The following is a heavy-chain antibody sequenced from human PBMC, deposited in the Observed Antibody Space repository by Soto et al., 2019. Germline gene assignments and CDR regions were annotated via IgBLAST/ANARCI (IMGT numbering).Heavy chain of an antibody. CDR1: GYTFTNYA. Sequence: GASVKVPCKASGYTFTNYAMHCVRQAPGQRLEWMGWINAGNGNTKYSQKFQGRVTITRDTSASTAYMELSSLRSEDTAVYYCARDRSLADRPVSSLGYWGQGTLVTVSS. CDR2: INAGNGNT. D-gene: IGHD6-6*01. V-gene: IGHV1-3*01. CDR3: ARDRSLADRPVSSLGY. J-gene: IGHJ4*02.